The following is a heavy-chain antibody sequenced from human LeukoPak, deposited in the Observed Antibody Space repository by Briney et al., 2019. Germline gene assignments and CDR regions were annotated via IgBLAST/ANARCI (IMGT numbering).Heavy chain of an antibody. V-gene: IGHV3-7*01. Sequence: GGSLRLSCAPSVFTLSNYWMDWVREAPGKGPEWVANIRQYGSEKYYVDSVKGRFTISRDNAKNSLYLQMNNLRAEDTAVYYCSRSLDYWGRGTLVTVSS. CDR1: VFTLSNYW. CDR2: IRQYGSEK. J-gene: IGHJ4*02. CDR3: SRSLDY.